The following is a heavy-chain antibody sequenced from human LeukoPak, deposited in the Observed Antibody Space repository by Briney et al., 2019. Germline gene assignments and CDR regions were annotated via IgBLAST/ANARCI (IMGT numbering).Heavy chain of an antibody. CDR2: IYPDDSNT. J-gene: IGHJ4*02. CDR3: ARGGVNYYVSGSYWGFDY. D-gene: IGHD3-10*01. V-gene: IGHV5-51*01. Sequence: NHGESLKISWKASGYSFTTYWIGWVRQIPGKGLEWMGIIYPDDSNTKYSPSFQGQVTLSVDKSITTAYLQWSSLKASDTAMYYCARGGVNYYVSGSYWGFDYWGQGTLVTVSS. CDR1: GYSFTTYW.